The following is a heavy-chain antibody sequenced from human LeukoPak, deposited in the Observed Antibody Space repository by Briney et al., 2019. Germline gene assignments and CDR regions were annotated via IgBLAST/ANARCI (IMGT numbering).Heavy chain of an antibody. CDR1: GGSISSYY. Sequence: PSETLSLTCAASGGSISSYYWNWIRQSPGKGLEWIGYRHDSGSTNHNPSLTSRVTISLDTSKNQFSLELSSVTAADTALYYCARSPGYSYGVSTYWYFDLWGRGTLVTVSS. CDR2: RHDSGST. CDR3: ARSPGYSYGVSTYWYFDL. V-gene: IGHV4-59*01. D-gene: IGHD5-18*01. J-gene: IGHJ2*01.